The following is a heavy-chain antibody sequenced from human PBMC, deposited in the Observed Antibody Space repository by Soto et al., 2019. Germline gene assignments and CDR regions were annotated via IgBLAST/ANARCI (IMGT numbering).Heavy chain of an antibody. J-gene: IGHJ6*02. CDR3: ARSYLKAAAFEYYYYGMDV. D-gene: IGHD6-13*01. CDR2: IVSVIGTA. Sequence: SVKVSCKASGVIFTGSAVQWVRQARGQRLQWMGGIVSVIGTANYAQKFQERVTITADESTSTAYMELSSLRSEDTAVYYCARSYLKAAAFEYYYYGMDVWGQGTTVTVSS. CDR1: GVIFTGSA. V-gene: IGHV1-58*01.